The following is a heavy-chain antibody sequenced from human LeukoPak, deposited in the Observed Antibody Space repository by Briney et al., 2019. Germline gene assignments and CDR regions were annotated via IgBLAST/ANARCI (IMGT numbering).Heavy chain of an antibody. Sequence: GGSLRLSCAASGFTFSDYTMNWVRQAPGKGLEWVSSISSGGTYKYYADSVKGRFTISRDNSKNTLYLQMNSLRAEDTAVYYCARDRWELLQDYWGQGTLVTVSS. D-gene: IGHD1-26*01. CDR3: ARDRWELLQDY. CDR1: GFTFSDYT. CDR2: ISSGGTYK. V-gene: IGHV3-21*01. J-gene: IGHJ4*02.